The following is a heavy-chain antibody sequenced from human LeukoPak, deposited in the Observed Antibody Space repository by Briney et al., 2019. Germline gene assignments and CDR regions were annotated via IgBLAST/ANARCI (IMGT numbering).Heavy chain of an antibody. CDR1: GFTVSSNY. D-gene: IGHD6-13*01. V-gene: IGHV3-23*01. CDR2: ISGSGGST. Sequence: GGSLRLSCAASGFTVSSNYMSWVRQAPGKGLEWVSAISGSGGSTYYADSVKGRFTISRDGSKNTLYLQMNSLRAEDTAVYYCAKDQKSSSGTYDAFDIWGQGTMVTVSS. J-gene: IGHJ3*02. CDR3: AKDQKSSSGTYDAFDI.